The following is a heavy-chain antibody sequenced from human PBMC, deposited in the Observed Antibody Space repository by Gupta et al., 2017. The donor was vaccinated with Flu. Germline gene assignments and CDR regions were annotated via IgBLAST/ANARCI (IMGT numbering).Heavy chain of an antibody. J-gene: IGHJ4*02. V-gene: IGHV3-23*01. CDR1: EFTFSAYA. Sequence: EVQLLESGGGLLLPGGPLRISCVASEFTFSAYAMSWVRQAPGKGPEWVSSISVAGTYYADSVKGRFTISRDNSRNTLSLQMDSLQGEDSAMYYCARNAVKVAGSYYFDYWGQGVLVTVSS. CDR2: SISVAGT. CDR3: ARNAVKVAGSYYFDY. D-gene: IGHD6-19*01.